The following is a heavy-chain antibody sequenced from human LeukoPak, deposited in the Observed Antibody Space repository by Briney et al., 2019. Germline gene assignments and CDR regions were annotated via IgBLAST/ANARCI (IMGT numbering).Heavy chain of an antibody. CDR3: ARSPWGVTAIFLDS. Sequence: AGGSLRLSCAASGFTFSSYSMNWVRQAPGKGLEWVSSISSSSSYIYYADSVKGRFTISRDNAKNSLYLQMNSLRAEDTAVYYCARSPWGVTAIFLDSWGQGTLVTVSS. J-gene: IGHJ4*02. D-gene: IGHD2-21*02. CDR1: GFTFSSYS. V-gene: IGHV3-21*04. CDR2: ISSSSSYI.